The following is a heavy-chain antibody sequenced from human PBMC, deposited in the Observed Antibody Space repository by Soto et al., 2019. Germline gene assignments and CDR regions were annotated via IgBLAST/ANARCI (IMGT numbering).Heavy chain of an antibody. D-gene: IGHD3-22*01. CDR1: GYTFTSYG. J-gene: IGHJ3*02. CDR3: ARGYDSSGYYESAFDI. Sequence: ASVKVSCKASGYTFTSYGISWVRQAPGQGLEWMGWIIPYNGNANYAQKFQGRVTITADESTSTAYMELSSLRSEDTAVYYCARGYDSSGYYESAFDIWGQGTMVTVSS. V-gene: IGHV1-18*01. CDR2: IIPYNGNA.